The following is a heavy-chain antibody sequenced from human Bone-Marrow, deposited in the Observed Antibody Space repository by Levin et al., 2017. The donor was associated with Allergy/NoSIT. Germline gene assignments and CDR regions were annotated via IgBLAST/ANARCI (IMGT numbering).Heavy chain of an antibody. D-gene: IGHD5-24*01. CDR3: VRGGDGYGNFES. Sequence: GGSLRLSCVASGFTFSDYWMHWVRQSPEKGLVWVSRIHMVGSTTNYADSVRGRFTISRDNAKSTLYLQMNSLRAEDTALYYCVRGGDGYGNFESWGQGTLVTVSS. CDR1: GFTFSDYW. CDR2: IHMVGSTT. J-gene: IGHJ4*02. V-gene: IGHV3-74*01.